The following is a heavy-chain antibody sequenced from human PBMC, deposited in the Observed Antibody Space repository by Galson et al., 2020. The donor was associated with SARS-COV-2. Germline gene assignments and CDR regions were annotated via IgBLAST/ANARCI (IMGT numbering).Heavy chain of an antibody. V-gene: IGHV3-23*01. D-gene: IGHD3-10*01. CDR3: AKDRQLLWFGVFDY. CDR2: ISGSGGST. CDR1: GFTFSSYA. Sequence: GESLKISCAASGFTFSSYAMSWVRQAPGKGLEWVSAISGSGGSTYYADSVKGRFTISRDNSKNTLYLQMNSLRAEDTAVYYCAKDRQLLWFGVFDYWGQGTLVTVSS. J-gene: IGHJ4*02.